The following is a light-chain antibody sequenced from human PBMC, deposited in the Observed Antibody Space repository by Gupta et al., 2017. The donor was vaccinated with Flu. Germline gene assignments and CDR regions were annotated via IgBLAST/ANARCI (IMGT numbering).Light chain of an antibody. CDR1: QSVSNQ. CDR2: DAS. J-gene: IGKJ2*01. CDR3: QHRSCLPMYT. Sequence: EIVLTQSPVTLSLSPGDSAILSCRASQSVSNQLAWYQQRPGQPPRLLMYDASRRAAGIPARFSGSGSGTDFTLTITTLEPEDFAVYYCQHRSCLPMYTFGQGTKLEIK. V-gene: IGKV3-11*01.